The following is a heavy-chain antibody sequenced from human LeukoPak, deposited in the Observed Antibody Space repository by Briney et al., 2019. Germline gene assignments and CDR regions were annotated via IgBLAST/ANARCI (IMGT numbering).Heavy chain of an antibody. CDR1: GDSVSSNSAA. CDR2: TYYRSKWYY. CDR3: ARVGGDGFFDY. Sequence: SQTLSLTCAISGDSVSSNSAAWSWIRQSPSRGLEWLGRTYYRSKWYYDYAVSLKSRITFNPDTPKNHFSLQLNSVTPEDTAVYFCARVGGDGFFDYWGQGTLVPVSS. V-gene: IGHV6-1*01. D-gene: IGHD2-21*02. J-gene: IGHJ4*02.